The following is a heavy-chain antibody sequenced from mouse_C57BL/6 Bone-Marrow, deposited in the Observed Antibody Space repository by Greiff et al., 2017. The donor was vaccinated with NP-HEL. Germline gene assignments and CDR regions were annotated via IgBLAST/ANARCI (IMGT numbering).Heavy chain of an antibody. CDR2: ISSGGSYT. CDR3: ARQGDSSGYRGAY. CDR1: GFTFSSYG. V-gene: IGHV5-6*01. Sequence: EVKLVESGGDLVKPGGSLKLSCAASGFTFSSYGMSWVRQTPDKRLEWVATISSGGSYTYYPDSVKGRFTISRYNAKNTLYLQMSSLKSEDTAMYYCARQGDSSGYRGAYWGQGTLVTVSA. D-gene: IGHD3-2*02. J-gene: IGHJ3*01.